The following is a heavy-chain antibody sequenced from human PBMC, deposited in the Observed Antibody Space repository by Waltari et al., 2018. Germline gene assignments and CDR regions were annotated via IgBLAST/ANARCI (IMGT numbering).Heavy chain of an antibody. CDR2: MNPNSWNT. V-gene: IGHV1-8*03. Sequence: QVQLVQSGAEVKKPGASVKVSCKASGYTFTSYDINWVRQATGQGLEWLGWMNPNSWNTGYAQKFQGRVTISRNTSISTAYMELSSLRSEDTAVYYCARGRDGYTRGAFDIWGQGTMVTVSS. CDR1: GYTFTSYD. CDR3: ARGRDGYTRGAFDI. J-gene: IGHJ3*02. D-gene: IGHD5-12*01.